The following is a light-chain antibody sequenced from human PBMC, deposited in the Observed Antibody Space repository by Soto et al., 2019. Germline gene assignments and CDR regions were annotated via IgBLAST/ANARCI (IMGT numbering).Light chain of an antibody. J-gene: IGKJ1*01. CDR2: AAS. CDR1: QSISNH. Sequence: DIQITQSPSSLSASVEDGVIITCRASQSISNHLNWYQQKPGKAPKLLIFAASSLQSGVPSRFSGSRSGTDLTLSSNGLQPADFATFYCQQTYSNTGTFGQRTKVDNK. V-gene: IGKV1-39*01. CDR3: QQTYSNTGT.